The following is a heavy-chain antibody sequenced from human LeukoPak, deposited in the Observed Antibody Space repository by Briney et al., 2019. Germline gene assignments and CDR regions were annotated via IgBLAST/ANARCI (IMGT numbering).Heavy chain of an antibody. J-gene: IGHJ4*02. CDR3: ARVGLYYYGSGSFPDY. V-gene: IGHV5-51*01. CDR2: IYPGDSET. D-gene: IGHD3-10*01. Sequence: GESLKTSCXGSGYRFTSYWIGWVRQMSGKGLERMRIIYPGDSETRYSPSFQGQVTISADKSFSTAYLQWSSLKASDTAMYYCARVGLYYYGSGSFPDYWGQETLVTVSS. CDR1: GYRFTSYW.